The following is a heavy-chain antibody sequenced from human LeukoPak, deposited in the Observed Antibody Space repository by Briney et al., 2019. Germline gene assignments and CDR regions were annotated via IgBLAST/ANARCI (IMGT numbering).Heavy chain of an antibody. J-gene: IGHJ4*02. D-gene: IGHD3-22*01. V-gene: IGHV3-20*04. Sequence: GGSLRLSCAASGFTFDDYGMSWVRQAPGKGLEWVSGINWNGGSTGYADSVKGRFTISRDNAKNSLYLQMNSLRAEDTALYYCASYDSSGYEQPYWGQGTLVTVSS. CDR2: INWNGGST. CDR1: GFTFDDYG. CDR3: ASYDSSGYEQPY.